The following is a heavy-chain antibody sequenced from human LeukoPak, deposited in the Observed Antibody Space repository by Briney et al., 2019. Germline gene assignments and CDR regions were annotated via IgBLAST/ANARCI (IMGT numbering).Heavy chain of an antibody. CDR2: ISAYNGNT. D-gene: IGHD3-22*01. CDR3: ARGPWSPSVSSGNLDY. Sequence: ASVKVSCKASGYTFTSYGISWVRQAPGQGLEWMGWISAYNGNTNYAQKFQGRVTITADKSTSTAYMELSSLRSEDTAVYYCARGPWSPSVSSGNLDYWGQGTLVTVSS. CDR1: GYTFTSYG. J-gene: IGHJ4*02. V-gene: IGHV1-18*01.